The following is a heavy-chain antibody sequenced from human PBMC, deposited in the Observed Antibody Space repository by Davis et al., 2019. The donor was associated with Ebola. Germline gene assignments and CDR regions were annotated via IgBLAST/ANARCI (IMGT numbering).Heavy chain of an antibody. D-gene: IGHD4-17*01. CDR2: ISGSGGST. J-gene: IGHJ4*02. CDR1: GFTFSSYA. V-gene: IGHV3-23*01. CDR3: AKTGDYGDRPYYFDY. Sequence: PGGSLRLSCSASGFTFSSYAMSWVRQAPGKGLEWVSAISGSGGSTYYADSVKGRFTISRDNSKNTLYLQMNSLRAEDTAVYYCAKTGDYGDRPYYFDYWGQGTLVTVSS.